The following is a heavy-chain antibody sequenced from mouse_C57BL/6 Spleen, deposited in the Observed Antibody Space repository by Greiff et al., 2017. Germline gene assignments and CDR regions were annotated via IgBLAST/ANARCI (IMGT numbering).Heavy chain of an antibody. Sequence: VQLQQSGAELVRPGASVKLSCTASGFNIKDDYMHWVKQRPEQGLEWIGWIDPENGDTEYASKFQGKATITADTSSNTAYLQLSSLTSEDTAVYYCTAPLYGDYFYAMDYWGQGTSVTVAS. CDR1: GFNIKDDY. D-gene: IGHD2-13*01. J-gene: IGHJ4*01. CDR2: IDPENGDT. CDR3: TAPLYGDYFYAMDY. V-gene: IGHV14-4*01.